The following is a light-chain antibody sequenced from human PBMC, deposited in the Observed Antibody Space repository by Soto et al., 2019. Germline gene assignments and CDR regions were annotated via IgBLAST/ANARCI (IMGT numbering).Light chain of an antibody. J-gene: IGKJ2*01. Sequence: EIVLTQSPATLSLSPGERATLSCRASQSVSHYLAWYQQKPGQAPRVLIYDASRRATGVPARFSGSGSGTEFTPPISSLEPEDFAVYYCQQRFNWTPRYTFGQGTKLEIK. CDR1: QSVSHY. CDR2: DAS. V-gene: IGKV3-11*01. CDR3: QQRFNWTPRYT.